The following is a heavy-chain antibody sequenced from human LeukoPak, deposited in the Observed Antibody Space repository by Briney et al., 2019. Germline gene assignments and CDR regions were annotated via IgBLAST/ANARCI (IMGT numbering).Heavy chain of an antibody. Sequence: SETLSLTCTVSGGSISSYYWSWIRQPAGKGLEWIGSIYYSGSTYYNPSLKSRVTISVDTSKNQFSLKLSSVTAADTAVYYCARRKYNPEAYFDYWGQGTLVTVSS. V-gene: IGHV4-59*05. CDR2: IYYSGST. D-gene: IGHD1-1*01. CDR1: GGSISSYY. J-gene: IGHJ4*02. CDR3: ARRKYNPEAYFDY.